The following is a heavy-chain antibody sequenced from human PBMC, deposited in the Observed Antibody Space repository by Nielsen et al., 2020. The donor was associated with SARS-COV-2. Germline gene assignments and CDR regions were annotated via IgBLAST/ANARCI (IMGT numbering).Heavy chain of an antibody. V-gene: IGHV4-30-4*01. Sequence: SETLSLTCTVSGGSISSSDSYWTWIRQPPGKGLEWIGYIYYSGRTFYSPSLKSRVIISLDTSKNQFSLKLPSVTAADTAVYYCARDDYGRPFDSWGQGNLVTVSS. CDR3: ARDDYGRPFDS. D-gene: IGHD4/OR15-4a*01. CDR1: GGSISSSDSY. CDR2: IYYSGRT. J-gene: IGHJ4*02.